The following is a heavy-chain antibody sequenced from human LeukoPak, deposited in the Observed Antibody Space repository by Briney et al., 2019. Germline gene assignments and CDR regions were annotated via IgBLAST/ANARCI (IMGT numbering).Heavy chain of an antibody. CDR3: ARDGRCSGGSCYSEAFDI. CDR2: ISTCNGNT. CDR1: GYTFTSYG. J-gene: IGHJ3*02. V-gene: IGHV1-18*01. D-gene: IGHD2-15*01. Sequence: VASVKVSCKASGYTFTSYGISWVRQAPGQGLEWMGWISTCNGNTNYAQKLQGRVTMTTHTSTTTAYMELRSLRSDDTAVYYCARDGRCSGGSCYSEAFDIWGQGTMVTVSS.